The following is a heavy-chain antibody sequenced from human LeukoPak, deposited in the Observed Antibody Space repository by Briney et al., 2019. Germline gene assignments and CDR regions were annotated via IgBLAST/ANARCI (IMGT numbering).Heavy chain of an antibody. V-gene: IGHV3-53*01. D-gene: IGHD5-18*01. CDR3: ARSNPEYSYGQAYYGMDV. Sequence: GGFLRLSCAASGFTVSSNYMSWVRQAPGKGLEWVSVIYSGGSTYYADCVKGRFTISRDNSKNTLYLQMKSLRAEDTAVYYCARSNPEYSYGQAYYGMDVWGQGTTVTVSS. J-gene: IGHJ6*02. CDR2: IYSGGST. CDR1: GFTVSSNY.